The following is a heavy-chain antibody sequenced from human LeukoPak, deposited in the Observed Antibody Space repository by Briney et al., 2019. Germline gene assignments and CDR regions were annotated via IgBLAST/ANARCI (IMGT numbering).Heavy chain of an antibody. V-gene: IGHV3-66*01. J-gene: IGHJ2*01. CDR2: IYSGGGT. CDR3: ARAQNREKYFDL. D-gene: IGHD2/OR15-2a*01. CDR1: GFTFSTYD. Sequence: GGSLRLSCAASGFTFSTYDMNWVRQAPGKGLVWVSIIYSGGGTSYADSVKGMFTISRDNSKNTVYLQINSLRAEDTVVYYCARAQNREKYFDLWGRGTLVTVSS.